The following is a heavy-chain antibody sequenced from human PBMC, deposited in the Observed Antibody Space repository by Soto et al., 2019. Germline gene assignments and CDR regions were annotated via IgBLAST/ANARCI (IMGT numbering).Heavy chain of an antibody. D-gene: IGHD2-2*01. J-gene: IGHJ6*02. CDR1: GYTFTGYY. Sequence: ASVKVSCKASGYTFTGYYMHWVRQAPGQGLEWMGWINPNSGGTNYAQKFQGWVTMTRDTSISTAYMELSRLRSDDTAVYYCARGVVVPAAMPGGEIEYYYYYVMDVWGQGTTVTVAS. CDR3: ARGVVVPAAMPGGEIEYYYYYVMDV. CDR2: INPNSGGT. V-gene: IGHV1-2*04.